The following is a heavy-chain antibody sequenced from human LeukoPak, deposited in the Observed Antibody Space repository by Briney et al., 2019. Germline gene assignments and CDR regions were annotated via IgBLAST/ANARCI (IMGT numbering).Heavy chain of an antibody. CDR3: AKVGDYDILTGYYLSGAFDI. CDR1: GFSFSDDW. Sequence: GGSLRLSCAASGFSFSDDWMCWVRQAPGKGLQWVANVNQDGSKKYYADSLKGRFTISRDNSKNTPYLQMNSLRAEDTAVYYCAKVGDYDILTGYYLSGAFDIWGQGTMVTVSS. CDR2: VNQDGSKK. D-gene: IGHD3-9*01. J-gene: IGHJ3*02. V-gene: IGHV3-7*01.